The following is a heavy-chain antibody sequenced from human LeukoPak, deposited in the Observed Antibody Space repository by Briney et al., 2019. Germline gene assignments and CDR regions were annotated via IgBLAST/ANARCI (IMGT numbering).Heavy chain of an antibody. Sequence: GGSLRLSCAASGFIFSHYAMTWVRQAPGKELEGVSIISSSGGTTYYADSVKGRFTISSDNSKDTLYLQMNSLSAEDTALYYCAKKYCSGAGCYPRAFDIWGQGTMVTVSS. D-gene: IGHD2-15*01. CDR2: ISSSGGTT. V-gene: IGHV3-23*01. J-gene: IGHJ3*02. CDR3: AKKYCSGAGCYPRAFDI. CDR1: GFIFSHYA.